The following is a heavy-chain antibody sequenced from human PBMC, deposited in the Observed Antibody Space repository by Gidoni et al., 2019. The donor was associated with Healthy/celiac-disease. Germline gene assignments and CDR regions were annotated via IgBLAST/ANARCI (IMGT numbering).Heavy chain of an antibody. CDR1: GFTSCTYW. CDR2: INSDGSST. J-gene: IGHJ3*02. D-gene: IGHD3-3*01. Sequence: EVQLVASGGGLVQPGGSLRLSCAASGFTSCTYWMHWVRQAPGKGLVWVSRINSDGSSTSYADSVKGRFTISRDNAKNTLYLQMNSLRAEDTAVYYCARAYYDFWSGKGAFDIWGQGTMVTVSS. CDR3: ARAYYDFWSGKGAFDI. V-gene: IGHV3-74*01.